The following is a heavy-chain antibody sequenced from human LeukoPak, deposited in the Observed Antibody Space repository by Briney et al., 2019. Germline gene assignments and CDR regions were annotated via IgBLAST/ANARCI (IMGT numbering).Heavy chain of an antibody. CDR1: GFTFSSYW. V-gene: IGHV3-7*01. CDR2: IKQDGSEK. Sequence: GGSLRLSCAASGFTFSSYWMSWVRQAPGKGLEWVANIKQDGSEKYYVDSVKGRFTISRDNAKNSLYLQMNSLRAEDTAVYYCAKGYDILTGYPYYFDYWGQGTLVTVSS. D-gene: IGHD3-9*01. J-gene: IGHJ4*02. CDR3: AKGYDILTGYPYYFDY.